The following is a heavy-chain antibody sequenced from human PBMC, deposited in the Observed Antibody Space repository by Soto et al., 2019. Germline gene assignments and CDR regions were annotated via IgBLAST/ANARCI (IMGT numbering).Heavy chain of an antibody. J-gene: IGHJ6*02. CDR1: GFTFSSYG. D-gene: IGHD4-17*01. CDR3: AIDDYGESDLYYYYGMDV. Sequence: QVQLVESGGGVVQPGRSLRLSCAASGFTFSSYGMHWVRQAPGKGLEWVAVIWYDGSNKYYADSVKGRFTISRDNSKNTLYLQMHSLGAEDTAVSYCAIDDYGESDLYYYYGMDVWGQGTTVTVSS. V-gene: IGHV3-33*01. CDR2: IWYDGSNK.